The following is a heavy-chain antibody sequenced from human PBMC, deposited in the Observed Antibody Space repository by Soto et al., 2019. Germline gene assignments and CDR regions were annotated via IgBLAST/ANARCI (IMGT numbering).Heavy chain of an antibody. Sequence: PSETLSLTCAVYGGSFSGYYWSWIRQPPGKGLEWIGEINHSGSTNYNPSLKSRVTISVDTSKNQFSLKLSSVTAADTVVYYCARAGHIVVVPAASFDYWGQGTLVTVSS. D-gene: IGHD2-2*01. J-gene: IGHJ4*02. V-gene: IGHV4-34*01. CDR2: INHSGST. CDR1: GGSFSGYY. CDR3: ARAGHIVVVPAASFDY.